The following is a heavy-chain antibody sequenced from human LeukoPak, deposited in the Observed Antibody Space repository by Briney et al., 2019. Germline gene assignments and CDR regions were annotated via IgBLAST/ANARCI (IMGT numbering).Heavy chain of an antibody. V-gene: IGHV3-23*01. D-gene: IGHD3-22*01. CDR3: AKRTDTSAYFFDY. CDR1: GFTFSNYA. Sequence: GGSLRLSCAASGFTFSNYAMTWVRQAPGKGLEWVSTVSSTGGNTYYADSVKGRFTISRDNSKNTLYLQMNSLRAEDTAVYYCAKRTDTSAYFFDYWGQGTLVPVSS. CDR2: VSSTGGNT. J-gene: IGHJ4*02.